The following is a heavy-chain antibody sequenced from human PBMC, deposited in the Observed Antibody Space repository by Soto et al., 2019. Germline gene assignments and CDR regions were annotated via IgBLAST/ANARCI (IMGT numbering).Heavy chain of an antibody. V-gene: IGHV1-18*01. CDR2: ISAYNGNT. CDR1: GYTFTSYG. Sequence: ASVKVSCKASGYTFTSYGISWVRQAPGQGLEWMGWISAYNGNTNYAQKLQGRVTMTTDTSTSTACMELRSLRSDDTARYYCARAMVRVTMVRGVIQKMYYFDYWGQGTLVTVSS. D-gene: IGHD3-10*01. J-gene: IGHJ4*02. CDR3: ARAMVRVTMVRGVIQKMYYFDY.